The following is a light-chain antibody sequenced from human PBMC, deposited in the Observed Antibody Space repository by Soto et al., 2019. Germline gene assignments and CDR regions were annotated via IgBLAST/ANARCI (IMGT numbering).Light chain of an antibody. CDR1: KLGDKY. CDR3: QAWDSSTYVV. V-gene: IGLV3-1*01. J-gene: IGLJ2*01. Sequence: SYELTQPPSVSVSPGQTASITCSGDKLGDKYACWYQQKPGQSPVLVIYQDSKRPSGIPERFSGSNSGNTATLTISGTQSMDEADYCCQAWDSSTYVVFGGGTMLTVL. CDR2: QDS.